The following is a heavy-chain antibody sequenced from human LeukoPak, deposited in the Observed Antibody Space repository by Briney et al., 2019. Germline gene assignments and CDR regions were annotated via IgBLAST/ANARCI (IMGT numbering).Heavy chain of an antibody. CDR1: GFTFSNAW. Sequence: GGSLRLSCATSGFTFSNAWMNWVRQAPGKGLEWVGRIRSNSDGGTIDYAAPVKGRFTLSRDDSKTTPYLQMNSLQTEDTAVYYCATNFYDSTWGQGTLVAVSS. CDR3: ATNFYDST. J-gene: IGHJ5*02. D-gene: IGHD3-22*01. CDR2: IRSNSDGGTI. V-gene: IGHV3-15*07.